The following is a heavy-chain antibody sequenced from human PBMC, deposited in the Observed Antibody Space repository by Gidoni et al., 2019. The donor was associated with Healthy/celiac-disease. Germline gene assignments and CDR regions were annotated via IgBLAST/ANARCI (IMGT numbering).Heavy chain of an antibody. V-gene: IGHV3-66*02. CDR2: IYSGGST. CDR1: GFTVSSNY. Sequence: EVQLVESGGGLVQPGGSLRLSCAASGFTVSSNYMGWVRQAPGKGLEWVSVIYSGGSTYYADSVKGRFTISRDNSKNTLYLQMNSLRAEDTAVYYCARDPPYSSGWYDYWGQGTLVTVSS. J-gene: IGHJ4*02. CDR3: ARDPPYSSGWYDY. D-gene: IGHD6-19*01.